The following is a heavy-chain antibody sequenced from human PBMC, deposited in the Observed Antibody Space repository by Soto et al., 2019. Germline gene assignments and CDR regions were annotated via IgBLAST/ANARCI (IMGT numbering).Heavy chain of an antibody. CDR1: GFTFSHYT. Sequence: GGSLRLSCVASGFTFSHYTLNWVRRAPGKGLEWVSTISDRPTGHTHYAESVRGRFTISRDDSRDTVFLQMDSLRAEDTAVYYCTTRMTAHFDYWGQGDLVTVSS. J-gene: IGHJ4*02. V-gene: IGHV3-23*01. CDR2: ISDRPTGHT. CDR3: TTRMTAHFDY. D-gene: IGHD2-21*02.